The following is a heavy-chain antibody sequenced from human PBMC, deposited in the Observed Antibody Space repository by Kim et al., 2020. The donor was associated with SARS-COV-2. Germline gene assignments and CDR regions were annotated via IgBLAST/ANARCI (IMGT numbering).Heavy chain of an antibody. D-gene: IGHD1-26*01. V-gene: IGHV3-9*01. Sequence: ADYVKGRLTISSDNAKNSLYLQMNSLRLEDTAVYDCAKDVGPGIGALGYWGQGDLVTVSS. J-gene: IGHJ4*02. CDR3: AKDVGPGIGALGY.